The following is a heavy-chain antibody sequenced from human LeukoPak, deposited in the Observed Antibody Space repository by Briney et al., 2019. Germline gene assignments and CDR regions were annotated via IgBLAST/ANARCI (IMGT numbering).Heavy chain of an antibody. CDR1: GFTFSSYA. CDR3: ARATSGWYYFDS. V-gene: IGHV3-30*01. D-gene: IGHD6-19*01. CDR2: ISYDGSDN. J-gene: IGHJ4*02. Sequence: PGRSLRLSCAASGFTFSSYAMHWVRQAPGKGLERVTVISYDGSDNYYADSVKGRFTISRDNSKNTLYLQMNSLRTEDTAVYSCARATSGWYYFDSWGQGTLVTASS.